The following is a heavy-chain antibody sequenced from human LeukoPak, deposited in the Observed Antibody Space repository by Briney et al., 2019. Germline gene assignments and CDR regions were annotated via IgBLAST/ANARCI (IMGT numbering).Heavy chain of an antibody. CDR1: GFTFSSYA. CDR3: AKDPGVVPAHYFDY. J-gene: IGHJ4*02. CDR2: TGSTGVST. Sequence: SLRLSCAASGFTFSSYAMNWVRQAPGKGLEWVSGTGSTGVSTFYADSVKGRFTVSRDNSKNTLSLQMNSLRAEDTAVYYCAKDPGVVPAHYFDYWGQGTLVTVSS. V-gene: IGHV3-23*01. D-gene: IGHD2-2*01.